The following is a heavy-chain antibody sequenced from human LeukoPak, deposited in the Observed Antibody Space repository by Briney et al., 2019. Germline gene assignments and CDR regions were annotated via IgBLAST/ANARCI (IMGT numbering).Heavy chain of an antibody. V-gene: IGHV1-18*01. CDR3: ARTCSSSSCYMVH. J-gene: IGHJ4*02. Sequence: ASVKVSCKASGYTFANFGITWVRQAPGLGLEWVGWISVYNGNTNYAQNLQGRVTLTTDASTSTAYMELRSLRSDDTALYYCARTCSSSSCYMVHWGQGTLVTVSS. CDR2: ISVYNGNT. D-gene: IGHD2-2*02. CDR1: GYTFANFG.